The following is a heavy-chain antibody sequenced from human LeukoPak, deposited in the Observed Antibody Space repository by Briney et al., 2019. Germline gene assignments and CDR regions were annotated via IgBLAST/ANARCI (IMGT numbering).Heavy chain of an antibody. D-gene: IGHD3-22*01. Sequence: PSETLSLTCAVYGGSFSGYYWSWIRQPPGKGPEWIGEINHSGSTNYNPSLKSRVTISVDTSKNQFSLKLSSVTAADTAVYYCARGKGGRSDSSGHYPNWGQGTLVTVSS. CDR3: ARGKGGRSDSSGHYPN. CDR2: INHSGST. J-gene: IGHJ4*02. V-gene: IGHV4-34*01. CDR1: GGSFSGYY.